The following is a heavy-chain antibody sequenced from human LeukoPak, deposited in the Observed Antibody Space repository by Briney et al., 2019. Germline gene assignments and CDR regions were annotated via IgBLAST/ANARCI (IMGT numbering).Heavy chain of an antibody. V-gene: IGHV4-61*08. D-gene: IGHD5-24*01. CDR2: IYYSGST. CDR1: GGSISIGGYY. J-gene: IGHJ5*02. Sequence: PSETLSLTCSVSGGSISIGGYYWSWIRQPPGKGLEWIGYIYYSGSTNYNPSLKSRVTISVDTSKNQFSLKLSSVTAADTAVYYCARLDGYTIGYWFDPWGQGTLVTVSS. CDR3: ARLDGYTIGYWFDP.